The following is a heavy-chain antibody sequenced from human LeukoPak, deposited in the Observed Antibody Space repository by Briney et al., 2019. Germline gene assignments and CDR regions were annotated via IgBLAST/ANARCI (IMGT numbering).Heavy chain of an antibody. J-gene: IGHJ4*02. V-gene: IGHV3-21*01. CDR1: GFTFSSYS. CDR3: ARVGWLQPIDY. D-gene: IGHD5-24*01. CDR2: ISSSSSYI. Sequence: GGSLRLSCAASGFTFSSYSMNWVRQASGKGLEWVSSISSSSSYIYYADSVKGRFTISRDNAKNSLYLQMNSLRAEDTAVYYCARVGWLQPIDYWGQGTLVTVSS.